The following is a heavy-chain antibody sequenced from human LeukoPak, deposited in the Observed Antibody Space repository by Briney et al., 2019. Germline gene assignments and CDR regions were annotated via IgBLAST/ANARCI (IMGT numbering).Heavy chain of an antibody. CDR2: ISSHGITT. CDR1: GFTFSSYA. J-gene: IGHJ4*02. Sequence: GGSLRLSCSASGFTFSSYAMHWVRQAPGKGLEYVSAISSHGITTYYADSVKGRFTISRDNSKNTLYLQMSSLRAEDTAVYYCARDRPTGSYYSIDYWGQEALGTVSS. CDR3: ARDRPTGSYYSIDY. V-gene: IGHV3-64D*09. D-gene: IGHD1-26*01.